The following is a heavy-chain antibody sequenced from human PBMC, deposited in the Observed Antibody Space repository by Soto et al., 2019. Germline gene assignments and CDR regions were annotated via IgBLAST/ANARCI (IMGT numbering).Heavy chain of an antibody. D-gene: IGHD2-21*02. J-gene: IGHJ3*01. V-gene: IGHV4-4*02. CDR3: ARGLSFRGDFDV. Sequence: HLQESGPGLVKPSGTLSLTCDVSGGSISSSSWWTWVRQSPGKGLEWIGEIYHAGSPNYNPSFQSRVNILAHKSKNHFSLRLTSVTAADTAIYYCARGLSFRGDFDVWGQGTTVTVSS. CDR2: IYHAGSP. CDR1: GGSISSSSW.